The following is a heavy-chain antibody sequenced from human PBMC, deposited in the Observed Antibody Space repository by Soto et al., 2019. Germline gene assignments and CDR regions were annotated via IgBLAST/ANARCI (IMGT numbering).Heavy chain of an antibody. J-gene: IGHJ4*02. CDR2: IYPGDSDT. V-gene: IGHV5-51*01. CDR1: GYSFTSYW. CDR3: AREESTSSRETLLDS. D-gene: IGHD6-6*01. Sequence: PWESLKISCKGSGYSFTSYWIGWVRQMPGKALEWMGIIYPGDSDTRYSPSFQGQVTISADKSISTAYLQWSSLKASDTAMYYCAREESTSSRETLLDSRGQGTLVTVSS.